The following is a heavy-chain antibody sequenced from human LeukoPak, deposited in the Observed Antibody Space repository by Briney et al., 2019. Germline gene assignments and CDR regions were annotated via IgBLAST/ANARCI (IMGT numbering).Heavy chain of an antibody. CDR2: ISHSVSTI. V-gene: IGHV3-48*03. J-gene: IGHJ6*03. CDR1: GFSFSRYW. Sequence: GGSLRLSCVASGFSFSRYWMSWVRQAPGKGLEWVSYISHSVSTIYYADSVKGRFTISRDNAKNSLYLQMNSLRAEDTAVYYCARVMEYYYYYMDVWGKGTTVTVSS. D-gene: IGHD3-10*01. CDR3: ARVMEYYYYYMDV.